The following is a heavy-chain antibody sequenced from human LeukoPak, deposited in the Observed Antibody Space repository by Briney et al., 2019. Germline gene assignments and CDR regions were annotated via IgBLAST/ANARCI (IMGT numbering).Heavy chain of an antibody. CDR2: IYTSGST. CDR3: ARGYYYDSGSYYSPWFDP. J-gene: IGHJ5*02. V-gene: IGHV4-4*07. Sequence: SETLSLTCTVSGGPMTGYYWAWIRQPAGKGLEWVGRIYTSGSTNYNPSLKSRLTISIDTSKNQFSLTLNSVTAADTAVYFCARGYYYDSGSYYSPWFDPWGQGTLVTVSS. CDR1: GGPMTGYY. D-gene: IGHD3-10*01.